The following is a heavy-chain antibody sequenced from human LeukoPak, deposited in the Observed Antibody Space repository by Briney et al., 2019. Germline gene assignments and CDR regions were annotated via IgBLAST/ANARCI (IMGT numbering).Heavy chain of an antibody. CDR3: AKDPHGYSYGYMGGVFDY. CDR1: GFTFSNFW. D-gene: IGHD5-18*01. V-gene: IGHV3-30*18. CDR2: ISYDGSNK. Sequence: GGSLRLSCAAAGFTFSNFWMSWVRQAPGKGLEWVAVISYDGSNKYYADSVKGRFTISRDNSKNTLYLQMNRLRAEDTAVYYCAKDPHGYSYGYMGGVFDYWGQGTLVTVSS. J-gene: IGHJ4*02.